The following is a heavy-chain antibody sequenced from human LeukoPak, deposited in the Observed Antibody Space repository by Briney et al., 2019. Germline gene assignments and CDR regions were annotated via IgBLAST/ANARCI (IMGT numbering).Heavy chain of an antibody. CDR2: NTGYTSTI. CDR3: ARRFDL. J-gene: IGHJ4*02. CDR1: GFPFSIYS. V-gene: IGHV3-48*01. Sequence: GGPLRLFCAASGFPFSIYSMIWLRQAPGRGVVWFSYNTGYTSTIYYADSVKGRFTISRDNTENSLYLQMTSLRAEDTAVYYCARRFDLWGQGTLVTVSS.